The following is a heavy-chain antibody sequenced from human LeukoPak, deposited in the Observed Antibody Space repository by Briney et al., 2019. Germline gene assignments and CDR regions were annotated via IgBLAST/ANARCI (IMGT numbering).Heavy chain of an antibody. CDR3: ARGAGGYYDSSGTYAFDI. CDR1: GYTFTSYG. Sequence: ASVKVSCKASGYTFTSYGISWVRQAPGQGLEWMGWINPNSGGTNYAQKFQGRVTMTRDTSISTAYMELSRLRSDDTAVYYCARGAGGYYDSSGTYAFDIWGQGTMVTVSS. CDR2: INPNSGGT. J-gene: IGHJ3*02. V-gene: IGHV1-2*02. D-gene: IGHD3-22*01.